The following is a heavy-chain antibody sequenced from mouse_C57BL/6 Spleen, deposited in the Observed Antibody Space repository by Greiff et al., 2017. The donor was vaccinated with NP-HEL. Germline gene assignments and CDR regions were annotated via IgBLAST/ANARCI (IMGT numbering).Heavy chain of an antibody. CDR2: IDPSDSYT. J-gene: IGHJ3*01. V-gene: IGHV1-59*01. CDR1: GYTFTSYW. D-gene: IGHD3-2*02. CDR3: ARGNGSGDD. Sequence: QVQLQQPGAELVRPGTSVKLSCKASGYTFTSYWMHWVKQRPGQGLEWIGVIDPSDSYTNYNEKFKGKATLTVDTSSSTAYMQLSSLTSEDSAVYYCARGNGSGDDWGQGTLVTVSA.